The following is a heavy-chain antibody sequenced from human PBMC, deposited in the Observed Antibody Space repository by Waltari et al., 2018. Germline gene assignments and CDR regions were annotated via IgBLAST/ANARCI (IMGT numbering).Heavy chain of an antibody. V-gene: IGHV3-30*04. J-gene: IGHJ4*02. CDR1: KFTFSSYS. CDR2: ISYDGSKQ. D-gene: IGHD3-10*01. CDR3: ARDMREFQFLGLRGGIGH. Sequence: QVNLVESGGGVVQPGGSLRLYGAASKFTFSSYSMHWVRQVPGKGLEWVAFISYDGSKQYYTESVRGRFTISRDNPKNTLYLQMSGLRTDDTAIYYCARDMREFQFLGLRGGIGHWGQGILVTISS.